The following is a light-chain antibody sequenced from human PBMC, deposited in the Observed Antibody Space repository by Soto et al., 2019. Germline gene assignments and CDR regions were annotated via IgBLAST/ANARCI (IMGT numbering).Light chain of an antibody. CDR3: QQYNNWQT. Sequence: EIGMTQSPATLSVSPGERATLSCRASQSVNSNLAWYQQKPGQAPRLLIYGASTRATGVPARFSGSGSGTEFILTVSSLQSEDFAVYFCQQYNNWQTFGQGTKVEIK. CDR2: GAS. CDR1: QSVNSN. V-gene: IGKV3-15*01. J-gene: IGKJ1*01.